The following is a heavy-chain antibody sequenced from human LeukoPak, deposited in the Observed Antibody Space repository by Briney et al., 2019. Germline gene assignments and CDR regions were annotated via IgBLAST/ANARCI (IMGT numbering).Heavy chain of an antibody. J-gene: IGHJ4*02. CDR1: GGSISSYY. Sequence: SETLSLACTVSGGSISSYYWSWIRQPPGKGLEWIGYIYYSGSTNYNPSLKSRVTISVDTSKNQFSLKLSSVTAADTAVYYCASTHLYYGLGSYSYYFDYWGQGTLVTVSS. V-gene: IGHV4-59*01. CDR2: IYYSGST. D-gene: IGHD3-10*01. CDR3: ASTHLYYGLGSYSYYFDY.